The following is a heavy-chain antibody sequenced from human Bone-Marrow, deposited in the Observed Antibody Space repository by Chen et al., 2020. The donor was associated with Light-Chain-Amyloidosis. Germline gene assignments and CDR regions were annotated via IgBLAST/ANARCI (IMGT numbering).Heavy chain of an antibody. Sequence: EVQLVESGGGLVKPGGSLRLSCVASGFTFRNYSIRWVRQAPGKGLEWVSSISVNSRYIYDADSVKGRFTFSRDNAKNSLYLQMDSLRADDTAVYYCARGKRPTVSVAGYFDYWGQGTLVTVSS. CDR1: GFTFRNYS. CDR2: ISVNSRYI. V-gene: IGHV3-21*06. J-gene: IGHJ4*02. CDR3: ARGKRPTVSVAGYFDY. D-gene: IGHD6-19*01.